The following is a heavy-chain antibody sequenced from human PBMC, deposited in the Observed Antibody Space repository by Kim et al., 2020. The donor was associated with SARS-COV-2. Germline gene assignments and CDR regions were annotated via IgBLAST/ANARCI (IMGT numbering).Heavy chain of an antibody. CDR2: IYYSGST. CDR3: ARHSRIVVVPAAILA. D-gene: IGHD2-2*01. J-gene: IGHJ4*02. V-gene: IGHV4-39*01. Sequence: SETLSLTCTVSGGSISSSSYYWGWIRQPPGKGLEWIGRIYYSGSTYYNPSLKSRVIISVDTSKNQFSLKLSSVTAADTAVYYCARHSRIVVVPAAILAWGQGTLVTVSS. CDR1: GGSISSSSYY.